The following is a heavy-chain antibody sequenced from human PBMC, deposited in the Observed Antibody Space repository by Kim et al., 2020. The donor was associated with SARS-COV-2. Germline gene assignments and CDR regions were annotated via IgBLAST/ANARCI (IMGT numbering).Heavy chain of an antibody. J-gene: IGHJ4*02. Sequence: TNHHPTLKSRVTMSIDTSKNQFSRKLSSVTAADTAVYYCARRGSSIAYWGQGTLVTVSS. V-gene: IGHV4-39*01. D-gene: IGHD6-6*01. CDR2: T. CDR3: ARRGSSIAY.